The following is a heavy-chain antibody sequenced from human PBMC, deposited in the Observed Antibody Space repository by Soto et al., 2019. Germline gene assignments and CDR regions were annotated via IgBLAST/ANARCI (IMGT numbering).Heavy chain of an antibody. CDR3: ARVVPNYDFWSGYFRPTYYYYGTDV. CDR2: IIPIFGTA. D-gene: IGHD3-3*01. Sequence: ASVKVSCKASGGTFSSYAISWVRQAPGQGLEWMGGIIPIFGTANYAQKFQGRVTITADESTSTAYMELSSLRSEDTAVYYCARVVPNYDFWSGYFRPTYYYYGTDVWGQGTTVTVSS. V-gene: IGHV1-69*13. CDR1: GGTFSSYA. J-gene: IGHJ6*02.